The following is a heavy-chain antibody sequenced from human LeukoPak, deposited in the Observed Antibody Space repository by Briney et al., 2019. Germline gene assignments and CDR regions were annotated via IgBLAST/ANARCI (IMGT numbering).Heavy chain of an antibody. CDR1: GFTFSSYA. V-gene: IGHV3-23*01. CDR3: AKIIEGAWAAAGTGGPPDY. D-gene: IGHD6-13*01. J-gene: IGHJ4*02. Sequence: PGGSLRLSCAASGFTFSSYAMSWVRQAPGKGLEWVSAISGSGGSTYYADSVKGRFTISRDNSKNTLYLQMNSLRAEDTAVYYCAKIIEGAWAAAGTGGPPDYWGQGALVTVSS. CDR2: ISGSGGST.